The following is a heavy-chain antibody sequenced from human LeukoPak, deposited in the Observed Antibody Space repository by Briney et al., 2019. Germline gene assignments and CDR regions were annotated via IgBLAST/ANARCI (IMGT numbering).Heavy chain of an antibody. CDR2: INTDGSRI. CDR3: ARIIGYSNQFDY. CDR1: GFTFKNNW. Sequence: PGGSLRLSCVASGFTFKNNWMHWVRQAPGRGLMWVSRINTDGSRITYADSVRGRFTISRDNAKSTLYLQMSSLKAEDTAVYYCARIIGYSNQFDYWGQGTLVTVSS. V-gene: IGHV3-74*03. J-gene: IGHJ4*02. D-gene: IGHD5-18*01.